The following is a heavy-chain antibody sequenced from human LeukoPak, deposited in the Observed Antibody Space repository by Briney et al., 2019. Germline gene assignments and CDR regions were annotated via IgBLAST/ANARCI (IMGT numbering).Heavy chain of an antibody. CDR2: IYYSGST. Sequence: SETLSLTCTVSGGSISSYYWSRIRQPPGKGLEWIGYIYYSGSTNYNPSLKSRVTISVDTSKNQFSLKLSSVTAADTAVYYCARGMYYYDSSGYYSPRHYYYGMDVWGQGTTVTVSS. J-gene: IGHJ6*02. CDR3: ARGMYYYDSSGYYSPRHYYYGMDV. D-gene: IGHD3-22*01. CDR1: GGSISSYY. V-gene: IGHV4-59*01.